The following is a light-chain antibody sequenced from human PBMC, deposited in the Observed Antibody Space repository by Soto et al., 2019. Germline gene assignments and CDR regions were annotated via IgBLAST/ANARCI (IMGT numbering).Light chain of an antibody. CDR2: DTS. Sequence: VVLTHSPATLSLSQGEIGTLSCGASQSVSSSYVAWYQHKPGLAPRLLIHDTSSRAIGIPDRLSGSKSGTNFTLTIRRMEPEDVGMYYCQQYGSSPITFGQGTRLEIK. CDR1: QSVSSSY. V-gene: IGKV3D-20*01. CDR3: QQYGSSPIT. J-gene: IGKJ5*01.